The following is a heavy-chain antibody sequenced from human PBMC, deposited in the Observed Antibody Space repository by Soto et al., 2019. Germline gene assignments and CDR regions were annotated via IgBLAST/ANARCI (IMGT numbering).Heavy chain of an antibody. D-gene: IGHD3-10*01. Sequence: PSETLSLTCAVSGGSISSGGYSWSWIRQPPGKGLEWIGYIYHSVSTYYNPSLKSRVTISVDTSKNQFSLRLSSVTAADTAVYYCATGFGESNSPRHAYYHYFGMGVWGQGTTVTVSS. CDR1: GGSISSGGYS. CDR2: IYHSVST. J-gene: IGHJ6*02. CDR3: ATGFGESNSPRHAYYHYFGMGV. V-gene: IGHV4-30-2*02.